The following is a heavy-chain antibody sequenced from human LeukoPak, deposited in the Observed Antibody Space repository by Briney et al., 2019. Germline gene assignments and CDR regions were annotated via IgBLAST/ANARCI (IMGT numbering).Heavy chain of an antibody. Sequence: PGRSLRLSCAAPGFNFNNCAMHWVRQAPGKGLEWVAVISYDGNSKYYADSVKGRFTISRDNSKNTLYLQMNSLRPEDTAMYYCARGPGYYYGDYWGQGTLVTVSS. V-gene: IGHV3-30-3*01. CDR1: GFNFNNCA. CDR2: ISYDGNSK. D-gene: IGHD3-22*01. J-gene: IGHJ4*02. CDR3: ARGPGYYYGDY.